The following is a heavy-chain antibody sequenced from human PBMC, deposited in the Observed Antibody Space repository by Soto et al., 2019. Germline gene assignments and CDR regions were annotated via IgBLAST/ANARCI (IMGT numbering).Heavy chain of an antibody. J-gene: IGHJ4*02. CDR1: GYTFTGYY. CDR2: IIPIFGTA. D-gene: IGHD5-18*01. Sequence: ASVKVSCKASGYTFTGYYMHWVRQAPGQGLEWMGGIIPIFGTANYAQKFQGRVTITADESTSTAYMELSSLRSEDTAVYYCARTFKRGYSSRAFDYWREGPLVTVSS. V-gene: IGHV1-69*13. CDR3: ARTFKRGYSSRAFDY.